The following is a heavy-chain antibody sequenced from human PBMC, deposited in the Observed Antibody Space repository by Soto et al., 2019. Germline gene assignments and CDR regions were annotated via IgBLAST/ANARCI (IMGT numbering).Heavy chain of an antibody. V-gene: IGHV1-18*01. Sequence: QVQLVQSGAEVKKPGASVKVSCKASGYTFTSYGISWVRQAPGQGLEWMGWISAYNGNTNYAQKLQGRVTMTTDTSTSTAYMELRSLRSDDTAVYYCASLISGIAVAAEHAFDIWGQGTMVTVSS. CDR1: GYTFTSYG. CDR2: ISAYNGNT. J-gene: IGHJ3*02. D-gene: IGHD6-19*01. CDR3: ASLISGIAVAAEHAFDI.